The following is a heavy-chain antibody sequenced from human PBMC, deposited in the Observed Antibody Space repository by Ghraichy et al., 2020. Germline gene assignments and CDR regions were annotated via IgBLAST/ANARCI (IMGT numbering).Heavy chain of an antibody. CDR1: GGSFSGYY. V-gene: IGHV4-34*01. CDR2: INHSGST. CDR3: ARAKDTAMVFFDY. Sequence: SQTLSLTCAVYGGSFSGYYWSWIRQPPGKGLEWIGEINHSGSTNYNPSLKSRVTISVDTSKNQFSLKPSSVTAADTAVYYCARAKDTAMVFFDYWGQGTLVTVSS. D-gene: IGHD5-18*01. J-gene: IGHJ4*02.